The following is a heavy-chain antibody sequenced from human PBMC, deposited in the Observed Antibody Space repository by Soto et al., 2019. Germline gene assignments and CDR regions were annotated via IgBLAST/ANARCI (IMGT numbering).Heavy chain of an antibody. CDR1: GFTFSSYS. CDR2: ISSSSGTI. CDR3: ARHPERIAEIGWFDP. Sequence: EVQLVESGGGLVQPGGSLRLSCAASGFTFSSYSMNWVRQAPGKGLEWVSYISSSSGTIYYADSVKGRFTISRDKAKNSLYLQMNSRRAEDTAVYYCARHPERIAEIGWFDPWGQGTLVTVSS. D-gene: IGHD6-13*01. V-gene: IGHV3-48*01. J-gene: IGHJ5*02.